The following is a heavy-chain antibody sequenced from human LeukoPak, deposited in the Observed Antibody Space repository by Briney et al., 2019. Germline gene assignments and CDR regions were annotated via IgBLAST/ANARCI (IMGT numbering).Heavy chain of an antibody. D-gene: IGHD3-22*01. CDR2: ICYDGSNK. Sequence: GRSLRLSCAASGFTFSSYGRHWVRQPPGKGLEWVAVICYDGSNKYYADSVKGRFTISRDNSKNTLYLQMNSLRAEDTAVYYCARDHHKLTYYYDSSGYYFDYWGQGTLVTVSS. V-gene: IGHV3-33*01. CDR1: GFTFSSYG. CDR3: ARDHHKLTYYYDSSGYYFDY. J-gene: IGHJ4*02.